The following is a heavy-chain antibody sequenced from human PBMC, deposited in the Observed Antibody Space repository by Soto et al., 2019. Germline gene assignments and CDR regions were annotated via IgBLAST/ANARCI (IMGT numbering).Heavy chain of an antibody. CDR3: AKGYCSSTSCYDDPLYYYYGMDV. D-gene: IGHD2-2*01. V-gene: IGHV3-30*18. CDR1: GFTFSSSG. CDR2: ISYDGSNK. J-gene: IGHJ6*02. Sequence: GGSLRLSCAASGFTFSSSGMHWVRQAPGKGLEWVAVISYDGSNKYYADSVKGRFTISRDNSKNTLYLQMNSLRAEDTAVYYCAKGYCSSTSCYDDPLYYYYGMDVWRQGTTVTVSS.